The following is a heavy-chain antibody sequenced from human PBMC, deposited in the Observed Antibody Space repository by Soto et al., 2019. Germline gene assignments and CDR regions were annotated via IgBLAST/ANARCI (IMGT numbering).Heavy chain of an antibody. Sequence: PSETLSLTCAVYGGSFSGYYWSWIRQPPGKGLEWTGEINHSGSTNYNPSLKSRVTISVDTSKNLFALRLSSVTAADTALFYCARGRSASYAFPHAIDLKYWGQGTLVTVSS. D-gene: IGHD1-26*01. CDR3: ARGRSASYAFPHAIDLKY. V-gene: IGHV4-34*01. CDR1: GGSFSGYY. J-gene: IGHJ1*01. CDR2: INHSGST.